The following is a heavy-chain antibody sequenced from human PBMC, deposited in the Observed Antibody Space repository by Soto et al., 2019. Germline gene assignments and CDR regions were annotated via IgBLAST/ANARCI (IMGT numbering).Heavy chain of an antibody. CDR3: VRWSEF. CDR1: GFTFSGYG. V-gene: IGHV3-74*01. D-gene: IGHD2-15*01. J-gene: IGHJ4*02. Sequence: EVQLVESGGGLVQPGGSLRLSCAASGFTFSGYGMHWVRQAPGKGLEWVSRVDGDGSSITYADSVKGRFTISRDNAKNTLYLQMNCLRAEDTAVYYCVRWSEFWGQGTLVTVSS. CDR2: VDGDGSSI.